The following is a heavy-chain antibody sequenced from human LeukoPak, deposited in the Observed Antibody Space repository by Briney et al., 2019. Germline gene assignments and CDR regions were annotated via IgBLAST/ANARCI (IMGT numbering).Heavy chain of an antibody. Sequence: ASVKVSCKASGYTFTSYDINWVRQATGQGLEWMGWMNPNSGNTGYAQKFQGRVTMTRNTSISTAYMELSSLRSEDTAVYYCARVHQTTAGTDYWGQGTLVTVSS. CDR3: ARVHQTTAGTDY. V-gene: IGHV1-8*01. CDR2: MNPNSGNT. J-gene: IGHJ4*02. CDR1: GYTFTSYD. D-gene: IGHD6-13*01.